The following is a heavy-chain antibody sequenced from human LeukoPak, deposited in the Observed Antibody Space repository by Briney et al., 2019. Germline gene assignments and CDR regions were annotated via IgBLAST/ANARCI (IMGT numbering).Heavy chain of an antibody. CDR3: AKERNLEIAVAGTIFDS. Sequence: GGSLRLSCAASGFTVSSNYMGWVRQAPGKGLEWVSVIYSGGDTYYAGSVKGRFTISRDNSKNMIYLEMTSLKAEDTAVYYCAKERNLEIAVAGTIFDSWGQGTLVTVSS. CDR1: GFTVSSNY. V-gene: IGHV3-66*01. J-gene: IGHJ4*02. D-gene: IGHD6-19*01. CDR2: IYSGGDT.